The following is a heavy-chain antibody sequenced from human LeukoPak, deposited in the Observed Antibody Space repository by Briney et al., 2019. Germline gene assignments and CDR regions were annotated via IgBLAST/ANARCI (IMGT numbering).Heavy chain of an antibody. Sequence: PGGSLRLSCAASGFTFSSYGMHWGRQAPGKGLVWVARTNLHGTAVDYGDSVKGRFTISRDNAKNTLFLQMNSLRAEDTAVYYCASAYTYVRLGDHWGQGTLVTVSS. CDR2: TNLHGTAV. CDR1: GFTFSSYG. V-gene: IGHV3-74*01. D-gene: IGHD3-16*01. J-gene: IGHJ4*02. CDR3: ASAYTYVRLGDH.